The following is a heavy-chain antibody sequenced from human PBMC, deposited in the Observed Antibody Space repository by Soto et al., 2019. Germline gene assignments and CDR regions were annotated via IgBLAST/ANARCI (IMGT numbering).Heavy chain of an antibody. CDR3: AGGIVVVPAATVGLDV. V-gene: IGHV1-2*02. Sequence: ASVKVSCKASGYTFTGCYMHWVRQAPGQGLEWMGWINPNSGGTNYAQKFQGRVTMTRDTSISTAYMELSRLRSDDTAVYYCAGGIVVVPAATVGLDVWGQGTTVTVSS. CDR2: INPNSGGT. D-gene: IGHD2-2*01. J-gene: IGHJ6*02. CDR1: GYTFTGCY.